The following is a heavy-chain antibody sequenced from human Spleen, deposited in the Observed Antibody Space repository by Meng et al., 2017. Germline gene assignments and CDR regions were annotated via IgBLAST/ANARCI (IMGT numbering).Heavy chain of an antibody. V-gene: IGHV3-23*01. CDR1: GLTFSSYA. Sequence: GGSLRLSCVASGLTFSSYAMSWVSQAPGKGLEWVSAVSGNGADTYYADSVKGRFTISRDNSKNTLYLQMNSLRAEDTAVYYCAREGEDNYDSSGYYDYWGQGNLVTVSS. CDR2: VSGNGADT. D-gene: IGHD3-22*01. CDR3: AREGEDNYDSSGYYDY. J-gene: IGHJ4*02.